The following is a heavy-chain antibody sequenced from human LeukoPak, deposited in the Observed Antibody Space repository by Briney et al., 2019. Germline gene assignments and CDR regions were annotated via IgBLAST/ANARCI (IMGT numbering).Heavy chain of an antibody. V-gene: IGHV1-69*13. Sequence: ASVKVSCKASGYTFTGYYMHWVRQAPGQGLEWMGGIIPIFGTANYAQKFQGRVTITADESTSTAYMELSSLRSEDTAVYYCARALIVGATTWFDYWGQGTLVTVSS. CDR3: ARALIVGATTWFDY. J-gene: IGHJ4*02. CDR1: GYTFTGYY. D-gene: IGHD1-26*01. CDR2: IIPIFGTA.